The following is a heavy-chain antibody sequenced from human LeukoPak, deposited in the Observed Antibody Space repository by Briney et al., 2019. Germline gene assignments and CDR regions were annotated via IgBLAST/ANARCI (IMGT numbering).Heavy chain of an antibody. CDR3: ARASNSPYDFWSGYYSFFDY. V-gene: IGHV1-2*02. Sequence: ASVKVSCKASGYTFTGYYMHWVRQAPGQGLEWMGWINPNSGGTNYAQKFQGRVTMTRDTSISTAYMEPSRLRSDDTAVYYCARASNSPYDFWSGYYSFFDYWGQGTLVTVSS. D-gene: IGHD3-3*01. CDR1: GYTFTGYY. CDR2: INPNSGGT. J-gene: IGHJ4*02.